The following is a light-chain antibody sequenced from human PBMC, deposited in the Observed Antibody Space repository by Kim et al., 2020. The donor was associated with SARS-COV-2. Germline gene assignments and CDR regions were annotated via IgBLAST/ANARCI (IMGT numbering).Light chain of an antibody. CDR1: KLGEKY. CDR3: QAWDSSTPNYV. CDR2: QDN. J-gene: IGLJ1*01. V-gene: IGLV3-1*01. Sequence: SYELTQPPSVSVSPGQTASITCLGYKLGEKYVSWYQQKPGQSPVVVIYQDNRRPSGIPERFSGSNSGITATLTISGTQAMDEADYYCQAWDSSTPNYVFG.